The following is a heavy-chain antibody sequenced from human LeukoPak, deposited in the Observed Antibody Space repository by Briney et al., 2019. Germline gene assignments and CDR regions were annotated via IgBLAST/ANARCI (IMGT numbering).Heavy chain of an antibody. V-gene: IGHV4-30-4*01. J-gene: IGHJ5*02. CDR3: AGQNWDDVGWFDP. Sequence: SETLSLTCTVSGGSISSDDFYWMWIRQPPGKGLVGMGYIFYSGTTYYNPSLKSRVTISIDTSKNQFSLRLNSVTAADTAIYYCAGQNWDDVGWFDPWGQGTLVTVSS. D-gene: IGHD1-1*01. CDR2: IFYSGTT. CDR1: GGSISSDDFY.